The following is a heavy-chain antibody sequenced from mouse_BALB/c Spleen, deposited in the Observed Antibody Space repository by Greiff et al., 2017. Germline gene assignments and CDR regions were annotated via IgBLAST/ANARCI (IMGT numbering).Heavy chain of an antibody. CDR3: ARWGITTGAWFAY. CDR1: GFNIKDTY. CDR2: IDPANGNT. Sequence: VQLKQSGAELVKPGASVKLSCTASGFNIKDTYMHWVKQRPEQGLEWIGRIDPANGNTKYDPKFQGKATITADTSSNTAYLQLSSLTSEDTAVYYSARWGITTGAWFAYWGQGTLVTVSA. D-gene: IGHD2-4*01. V-gene: IGHV14-3*02. J-gene: IGHJ3*01.